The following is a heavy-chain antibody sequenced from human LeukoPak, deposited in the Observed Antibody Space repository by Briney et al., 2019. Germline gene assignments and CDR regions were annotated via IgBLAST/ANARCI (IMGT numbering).Heavy chain of an antibody. CDR3: ARAVLATKSEHWFDS. CDR2: IHNSVNI. Sequence: SETLSLTCTVSGDSISNYYWSWIRLAPGKGLEWIGNIHNSVNINYNPALKSRVTILIDTSKNQFSLRLSSMTAADTAVYYCARAVLATKSEHWFDSWGQGTLVTVSS. D-gene: IGHD2-8*01. CDR1: GDSISNYY. J-gene: IGHJ5*01. V-gene: IGHV4-59*01.